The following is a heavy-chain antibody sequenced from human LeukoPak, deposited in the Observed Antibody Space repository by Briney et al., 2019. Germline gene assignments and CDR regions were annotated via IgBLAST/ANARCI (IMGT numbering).Heavy chain of an antibody. D-gene: IGHD3-10*01. CDR1: GYTFTGDY. CDR3: ARSAAGWFGDFSRGTVDY. Sequence: GASLKVSSKASGYTFTGDYMCCVRHAPRHRLEWMGWITPNSGGANYAQKFHGRGTMTTETSTSTAYMELRSLRSDDTAVYYCARSAAGWFGDFSRGTVDYWGEGTLVTVSS. J-gene: IGHJ4*02. V-gene: IGHV1-2*02. CDR2: ITPNSGGA.